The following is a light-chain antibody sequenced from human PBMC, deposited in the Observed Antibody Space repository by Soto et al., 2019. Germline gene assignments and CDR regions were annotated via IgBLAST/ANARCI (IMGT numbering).Light chain of an antibody. CDR2: DVS. V-gene: IGKV3-15*01. J-gene: IGKJ5*01. CDR1: QGVTTN. Sequence: EIVMTQSPDTLSVSPGERATLSCRAGQGVTTNFAWYQQKSGQSPRLLIYDVSIRATGVPARFSGTGPETDFTLTISGLQSEDFAVFYCQQYNQWPITFGQGTRLEI. CDR3: QQYNQWPIT.